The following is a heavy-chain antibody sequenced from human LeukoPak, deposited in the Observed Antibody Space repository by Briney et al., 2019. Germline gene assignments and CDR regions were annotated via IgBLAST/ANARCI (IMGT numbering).Heavy chain of an antibody. V-gene: IGHV3-15*01. CDR2: IKSKTDGETT. CDR3: TDWAASSSWDH. J-gene: IGHJ4*02. D-gene: IGHD6-6*01. Sequence: GGSLRLSCAASGFTFSSYAMSWVRQAPGKGLEWVGRIKSKTDGETTDYAAPVKGRFTISRDDSKNMLYLQMNSLKIEDTAVYYCTDWAASSSWDHWGQGTLVTVSS. CDR1: GFTFSSYA.